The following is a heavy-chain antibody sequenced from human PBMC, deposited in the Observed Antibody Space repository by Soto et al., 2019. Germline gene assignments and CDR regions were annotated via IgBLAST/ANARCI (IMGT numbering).Heavy chain of an antibody. Sequence: EVQLVESGGGLVQPGGSLRLSCAASGFTFSNYNMNWVRQAPGKGLEWVSNIVGSGGTIYYADSVRGRFTISRDNAKNSLYLQMYSPRDDDTAVYYCARVRGPYGYGMDVWGQGTTVTVSS. CDR2: IVGSGGTI. J-gene: IGHJ6*02. CDR3: ARVRGPYGYGMDV. CDR1: GFTFSNYN. V-gene: IGHV3-48*02. D-gene: IGHD3-16*01.